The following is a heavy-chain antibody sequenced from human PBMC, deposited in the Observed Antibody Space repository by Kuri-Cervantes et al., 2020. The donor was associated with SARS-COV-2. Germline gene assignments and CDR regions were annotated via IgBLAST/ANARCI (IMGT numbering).Heavy chain of an antibody. J-gene: IGHJ6*02. CDR1: GYTFTSYA. CDR3: ARGEGNTAMGYYYYYGMDV. CDR2: INAGNGNT. V-gene: IGHV1-3*01. Sequence: ASVKVSCKASGYTFTSYAMHWVRQAPGQRLEWMGWINAGNGNTKYSQKFQGRVTITRDTSASTAYMELSSLRSEDTAVYYCARGEGNTAMGYYYYYGMDVWGQGTTVTVYS. D-gene: IGHD5-18*01.